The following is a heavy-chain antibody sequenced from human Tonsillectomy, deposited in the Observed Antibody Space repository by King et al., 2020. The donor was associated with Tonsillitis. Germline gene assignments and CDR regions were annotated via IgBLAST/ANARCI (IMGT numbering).Heavy chain of an antibody. J-gene: IGHJ4*02. Sequence: VQLVESGGGLVQPGGSLRLSCAASGLTFSSYWMGWVRQAPGKGLEWVANIKHDGSETYYVGSVKGRFTISRANAKNSLYLQMNSLRADDTAVYYCARRLVDATSFDYWGQGTLVTVSS. CDR2: IKHDGSET. CDR1: GLTFSSYW. D-gene: IGHD2-15*01. V-gene: IGHV3-7*01. CDR3: ARRLVDATSFDY.